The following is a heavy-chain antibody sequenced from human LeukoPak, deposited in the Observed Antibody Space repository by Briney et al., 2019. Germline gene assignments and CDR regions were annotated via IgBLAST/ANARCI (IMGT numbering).Heavy chain of an antibody. CDR3: ARRVNYDSSGYYPLPDAFDI. J-gene: IGHJ3*02. D-gene: IGHD3-22*01. V-gene: IGHV4-38-2*02. CDR1: GYSISSGHY. Sequence: SETLSLTCTVSGYSISSGHYWGWTRQPPGKGLEWIGSIYYSGSTYYNPSLKSRVTISVDTSKNQFSLKLSSVTAADTAVYYCARRVNYDSSGYYPLPDAFDIWGQGTMVTVSS. CDR2: IYYSGST.